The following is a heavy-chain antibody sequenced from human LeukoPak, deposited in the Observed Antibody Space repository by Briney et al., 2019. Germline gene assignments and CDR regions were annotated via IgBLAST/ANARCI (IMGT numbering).Heavy chain of an antibody. D-gene: IGHD2-15*01. CDR2: ISNNGGYI. V-gene: IGHV3-23*01. CDR1: GFTFSSSA. CDR3: AKQLGYRSDGSCYFPY. Sequence: PGGSLRLSCAASGFTFSSSAMSWVRQAPGKGLEWVSAISNNGGYIYYADSVQGRFTISRDNSKSTLCLQMNSLRAEDTAVYYCAKQLGYRSDGSCYFPYWGQGTLVTVSS. J-gene: IGHJ4*02.